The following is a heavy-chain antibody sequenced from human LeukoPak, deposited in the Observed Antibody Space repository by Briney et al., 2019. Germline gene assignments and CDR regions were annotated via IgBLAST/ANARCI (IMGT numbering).Heavy chain of an antibody. CDR3: ARHRPGYCSSTSCYE. V-gene: IGHV5-10-1*01. Sequence: PGESLRISCKGSGYSFTSCWISWVRQMPGKGLEWMGRIDPSDSYTNYSPSFQGHVTISADKSISTAYLQWSSLKASDTAMYYCARHRPGYCSSTSCYEWGQGTLVTVSS. J-gene: IGHJ4*02. CDR1: GYSFTSCW. CDR2: IDPSDSYT. D-gene: IGHD2-2*03.